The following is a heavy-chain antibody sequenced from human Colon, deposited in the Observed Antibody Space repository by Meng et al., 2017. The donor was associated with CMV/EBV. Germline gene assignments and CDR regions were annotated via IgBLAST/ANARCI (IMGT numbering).Heavy chain of an antibody. CDR3: ATSPRHIVVGWTDY. CDR2: ISSSSI. CDR1: GFTFSSRE. Sequence: GESLKISCVASGFTFSSREMNWVRQAPGKGLEWIAYISSSSIYYADSVKGRFTISTDNAKNSLSLQMNSLRVEDTAVYYCATSPRHIVVGWTDYWGQVTLVTVSS. D-gene: IGHD2-2*01. J-gene: IGHJ4*02. V-gene: IGHV3-48*03.